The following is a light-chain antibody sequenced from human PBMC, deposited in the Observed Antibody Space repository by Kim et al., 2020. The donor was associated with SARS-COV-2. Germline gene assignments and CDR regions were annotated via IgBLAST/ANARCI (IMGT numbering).Light chain of an antibody. J-gene: IGLJ1*01. V-gene: IGLV3-21*04. CDR2: YDN. Sequence: PGETARITCGGNNIGSINVPWYQQRPGQAPVLIIYYDNDRPSGIPERFSGSNSGNTATLTISRVEAGDEADYYCQVWHSDSGHFVFGSGTKVTVL. CDR1: NIGSIN. CDR3: QVWHSDSGHFV.